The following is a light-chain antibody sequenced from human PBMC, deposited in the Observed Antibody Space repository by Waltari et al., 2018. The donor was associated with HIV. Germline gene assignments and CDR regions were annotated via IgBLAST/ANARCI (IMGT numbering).Light chain of an antibody. CDR3: QQRSNWPPRYS. CDR1: QNVSSY. J-gene: IGKJ2*03. CDR2: GAS. Sequence: ENVLTQSPATLSLSPGERATLSCRASQNVSSYLAWYQQKPGQAPRLLIYGASNRATCIPARFSGSGSWTDFTLTINSLEPEDFAVYYCQQRSNWPPRYSFGQGTKLEIK. V-gene: IGKV3-11*01.